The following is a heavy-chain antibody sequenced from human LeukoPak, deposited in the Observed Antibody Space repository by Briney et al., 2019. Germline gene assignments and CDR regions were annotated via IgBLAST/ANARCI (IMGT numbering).Heavy chain of an antibody. CDR1: GFTFSSFE. D-gene: IGHD1-26*01. CDR2: ISSSSSTI. V-gene: IGHV3-48*01. CDR3: ARPTVKATNSDDFDI. J-gene: IGHJ3*02. Sequence: GGSLRLSCVASGFTFSSFEMTWVRQAPGKGLEWVSYISSSSSTIYYADSVKGRFTISRDNAKNSLYLQMNSLRAEDTAVYYCARPTVKATNSDDFDIWGQGTMVTVSS.